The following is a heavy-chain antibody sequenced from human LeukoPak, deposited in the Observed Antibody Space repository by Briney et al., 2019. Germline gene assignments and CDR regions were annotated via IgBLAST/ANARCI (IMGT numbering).Heavy chain of an antibody. CDR2: ISNNGGYT. V-gene: IGHV3-23*01. CDR1: GFTFSSSA. Sequence: GGSLRLSCAASGFTFSSSAMSWVRQAPGKGLEWVSAISNNGGYTYYADSVQGRFTISRDNSKSTLCLQMNSLRAEDTAVYYCAKSSYYGSSGYYREYYFDYWGQGTLVTVSS. CDR3: AKSSYYGSSGYYREYYFDY. J-gene: IGHJ4*02. D-gene: IGHD3-22*01.